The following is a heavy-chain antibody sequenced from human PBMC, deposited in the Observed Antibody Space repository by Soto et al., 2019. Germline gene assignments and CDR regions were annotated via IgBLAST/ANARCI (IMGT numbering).Heavy chain of an antibody. V-gene: IGHV3-33*01. CDR2: LCYDGSNK. J-gene: IGHJ4*02. D-gene: IGHD3-3*01. CDR3: ARGGPFESSFWSGYYLPTSSYYFDY. Sequence: GGSRRLSCAASVFTFSSYARHGVGRPPGKGLEWGGVLCYDGSNKYYADSVKGRFTISRDNSKNTLYLQMNSLRAEDTAVYYCARGGPFESSFWSGYYLPTSSYYFDYWGQGTLVTVSS. CDR1: VFTFSSYA.